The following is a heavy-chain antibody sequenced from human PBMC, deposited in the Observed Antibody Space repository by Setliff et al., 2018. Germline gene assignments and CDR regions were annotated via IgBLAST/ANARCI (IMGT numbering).Heavy chain of an antibody. V-gene: IGHV1-18*01. CDR3: ARSSPNRGVGQGHHMDV. Sequence: GASVKVSCKASGYIFNTFGISWVRRAPGQGLEWIGWISPYNGDTKYAQKLQDRVTMTIDTSTSTAYVEVRSLRSDDTALYYCARSSPNRGVGQGHHMDVWGKGTSVTVSS. CDR1: GYIFNTFG. J-gene: IGHJ6*03. D-gene: IGHD1-26*01. CDR2: ISPYNGDT.